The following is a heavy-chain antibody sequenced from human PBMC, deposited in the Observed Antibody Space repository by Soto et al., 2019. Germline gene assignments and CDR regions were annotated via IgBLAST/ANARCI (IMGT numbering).Heavy chain of an antibody. J-gene: IGHJ4*02. CDR3: AREWSISVAALGY. D-gene: IGHD6-19*01. CDR2: ISNDGGNT. CDR1: EFTFSSYT. Sequence: GGSLRLSCAASEFTFSSYTMYWVRQAPGKGLEWVAGISNDGGNTYYPDSVKGRFTISRDNSKNTLYLEMNSLRAEDTALYYCAREWSISVAALGYWGQGTLVTVSS. V-gene: IGHV3-30-3*01.